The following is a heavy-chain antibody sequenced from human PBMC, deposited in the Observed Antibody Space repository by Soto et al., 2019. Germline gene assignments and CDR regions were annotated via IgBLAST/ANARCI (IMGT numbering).Heavy chain of an antibody. D-gene: IGHD3-10*01. CDR2: IIPILGIA. Sequence: SVKVSCKGCGGRLSSYTSSWGRQAPGQGLEWMGRIIPILGIANYAQKFQGRVTITADKSTSTAYMELSSLRSEDTAVYYCAARFGTDFDYWGQGTLVTVSS. CDR1: GGRLSSYT. CDR3: AARFGTDFDY. J-gene: IGHJ4*02. V-gene: IGHV1-69*02.